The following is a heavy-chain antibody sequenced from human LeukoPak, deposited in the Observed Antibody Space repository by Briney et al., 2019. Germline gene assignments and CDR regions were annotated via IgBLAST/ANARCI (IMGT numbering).Heavy chain of an antibody. Sequence: PGGSLRLSWAASGFTFSSYAMHWVRQAPGKGLEWVAVISYDGSNKYYADSVKGRFTISRDNSKNTLYLQMNSLRAEDTAVYYCARATGKAKTIDYWGQGTLVTVSS. J-gene: IGHJ4*02. CDR2: ISYDGSNK. CDR3: ARATGKAKTIDY. D-gene: IGHD1-14*01. CDR1: GFTFSSYA. V-gene: IGHV3-30-3*01.